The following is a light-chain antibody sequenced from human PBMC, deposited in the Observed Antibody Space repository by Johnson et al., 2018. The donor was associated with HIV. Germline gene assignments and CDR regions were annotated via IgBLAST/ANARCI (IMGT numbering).Light chain of an antibody. CDR2: DNN. Sequence: QSVLTQPPSVSAAPRQKVTISCSGSSSNIGNNYVSWYQQLPGTAPKLLIYDNNKRPSGIPDRFSGSKSGTSATLGITGLQTGDEGDYCCGSWDNTLSVFVFGAGTKCNVL. CDR1: SSNIGNNY. CDR3: GSWDNTLSVFV. V-gene: IGLV1-51*01. J-gene: IGLJ1*01.